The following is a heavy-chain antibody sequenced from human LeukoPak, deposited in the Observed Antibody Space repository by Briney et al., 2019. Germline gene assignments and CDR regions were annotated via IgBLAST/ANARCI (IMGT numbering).Heavy chain of an antibody. D-gene: IGHD6-13*01. CDR2: IYYSGST. J-gene: IGHJ4*02. CDR3: ARVSGYSSSWPLDY. CDR1: GGSISSSSYY. Sequence: SETLSLTCTVSGGSISSSSYYWGWIRQPPGKGLEWIGSIYYSGSTYYNPSLKSRVTISVDTSKNQFSLKLSSVTAADTAVYYCARVSGYSSSWPLDYWGQGTLVTVSS. V-gene: IGHV4-39*07.